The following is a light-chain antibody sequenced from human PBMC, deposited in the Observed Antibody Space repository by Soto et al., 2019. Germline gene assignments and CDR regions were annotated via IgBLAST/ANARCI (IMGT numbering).Light chain of an antibody. Sequence: EIVMTQSPVTLSVSPGERASLSCRTSQSVSSNLAWYQQKPGQAPRLLIYGASTRATGIPDRFGGSGSGTDFTLTISRLEPEDFALYYCQQYGGSPRTFGQGTKVDI. J-gene: IGKJ1*01. CDR1: QSVSSN. V-gene: IGKV3-20*01. CDR3: QQYGGSPRT. CDR2: GAS.